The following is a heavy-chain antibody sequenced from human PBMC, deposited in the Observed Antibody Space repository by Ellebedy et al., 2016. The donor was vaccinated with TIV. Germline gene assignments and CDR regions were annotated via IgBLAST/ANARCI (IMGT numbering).Heavy chain of an antibody. J-gene: IGHJ4*02. Sequence: PGGSLRLSCAASGIMFSNYDMHWVRQAPGKGLEWVAYTRFDGRNKYYADSVKGRFTISRDNYNNALYLQMTSLIADDTAVYYCAKAGPLGHLGATDYWGQGTLVIVSS. CDR1: GIMFSNYD. D-gene: IGHD1-26*01. CDR3: AKAGPLGHLGATDY. V-gene: IGHV3-30*02. CDR2: TRFDGRNK.